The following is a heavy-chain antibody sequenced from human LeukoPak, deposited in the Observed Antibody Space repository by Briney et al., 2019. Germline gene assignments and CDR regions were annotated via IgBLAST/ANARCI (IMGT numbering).Heavy chain of an antibody. D-gene: IGHD4-23*01. J-gene: IGHJ4*02. CDR3: AIGGNSGYGFDY. CDR1: GFTFSSYS. Sequence: SGGSLRLSCAASGFTFSSYSMNWVRQAPGKGLEWVSSISSSSSYIYYADSVKGRFTISRDNAKNSLYLQMNSLRAEDTAAYYCAIGGNSGYGFDYWGQGTLVTVSS. V-gene: IGHV3-21*01. CDR2: ISSSSSYI.